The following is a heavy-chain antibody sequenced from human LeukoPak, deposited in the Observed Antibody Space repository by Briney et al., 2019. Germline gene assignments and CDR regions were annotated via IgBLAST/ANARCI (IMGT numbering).Heavy chain of an antibody. D-gene: IGHD2-8*01. CDR2: INPNSGGT. CDR3: ARDRRYCTNGVCYNYFDY. Sequence: GASVKVSCKASGYTFTGYYMHWVRQAPGQGLEWMGWINPNSGGTNYAQKFQGRVTMTRDTSISTAYMELSRLRSDDTAVYYCARDRRYCTNGVCYNYFDYWGQGTLVTVSS. V-gene: IGHV1-2*02. CDR1: GYTFTGYY. J-gene: IGHJ4*02.